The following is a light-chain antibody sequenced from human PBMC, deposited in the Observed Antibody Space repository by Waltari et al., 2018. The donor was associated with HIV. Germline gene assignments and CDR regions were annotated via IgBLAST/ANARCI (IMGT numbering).Light chain of an antibody. CDR1: SSDIGYFDY. CDR2: EVH. J-gene: IGLJ1*01. V-gene: IGLV2-11*01. Sequence: QSALTHPRSVSGSPGQSVTISCTGTSSDIGYFDYVSWYQQYPGKAAEVISYEVHQRPSGVPGRCTGSKSGITASLTIAGLQGEDEADYYCCSYAGAYTYVFGTGTKVNVL. CDR3: CSYAGAYTYV.